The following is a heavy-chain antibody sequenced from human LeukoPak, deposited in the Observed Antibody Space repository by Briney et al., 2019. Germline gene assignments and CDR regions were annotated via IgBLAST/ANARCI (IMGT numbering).Heavy chain of an antibody. J-gene: IGHJ6*02. D-gene: IGHD2-15*01. CDR1: GFTFSSYA. V-gene: IGHV3-30-3*01. CDR3: ARGGYCSGGSCYSIYYYYYGMDV. Sequence: GRSLRLSCAASGFTFSSYAMHWVRQAPGKGLEWVAVISYDGSNKYYADSVKGRFTISRDNSKNTLYLQMNSLRAEDTAVYYCARGGYCSGGSCYSIYYYYYGMDVWGQGTTVTVSS. CDR2: ISYDGSNK.